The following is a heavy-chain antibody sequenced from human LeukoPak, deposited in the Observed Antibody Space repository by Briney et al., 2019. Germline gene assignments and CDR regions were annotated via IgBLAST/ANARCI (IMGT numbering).Heavy chain of an antibody. D-gene: IGHD2-21*01. CDR3: ARYTVVSSPGAFDL. CDR2: IKQNGAEE. CDR1: GFTFRSFW. Sequence: RGSLRLSCAASGFTFRSFWMSWVRQAPGKRLEWVANIKQNGAEEYYMDSVKGRFAISRDNAKNSVSLQMNSLRVEDTAMYYCARYTVVSSPGAFDLWGQGTMVTVSS. V-gene: IGHV3-7*03. J-gene: IGHJ3*01.